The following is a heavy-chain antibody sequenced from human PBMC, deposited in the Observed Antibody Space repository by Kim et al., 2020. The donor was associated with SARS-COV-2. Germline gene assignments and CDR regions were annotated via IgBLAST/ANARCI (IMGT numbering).Heavy chain of an antibody. CDR1: GGSISSGSYY. Sequence: SETLSLTCTVSGGSISSGSYYWSWIRQPAGKGLEWIGRIYTSGSTNYNPSLKSRVTISVDTSKNQFSLKLSSVTAADTAVYYCARIPNYGHAPLYGMDVWGQGTTVTVSS. CDR2: IYTSGST. V-gene: IGHV4-61*02. J-gene: IGHJ6*02. CDR3: ARIPNYGHAPLYGMDV. D-gene: IGHD3-10*01.